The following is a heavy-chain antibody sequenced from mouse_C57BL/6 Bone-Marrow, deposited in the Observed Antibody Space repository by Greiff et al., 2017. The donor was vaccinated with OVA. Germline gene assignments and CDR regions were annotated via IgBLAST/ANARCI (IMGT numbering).Heavy chain of an antibody. Sequence: VQLQQSGAELARPGASVKLSCKASGYTFTSYGISWVKQRTGQGLEWIGEIYPRSGNTYYNEKFKGKATLTADKSSSTAYMELRSLTSEDSAVYFCARDTTGAYWGQGTRVTVSA. J-gene: IGHJ3*01. CDR3: ARDTTGAY. CDR1: GYTFTSYG. D-gene: IGHD1-1*01. V-gene: IGHV1-81*01. CDR2: IYPRSGNT.